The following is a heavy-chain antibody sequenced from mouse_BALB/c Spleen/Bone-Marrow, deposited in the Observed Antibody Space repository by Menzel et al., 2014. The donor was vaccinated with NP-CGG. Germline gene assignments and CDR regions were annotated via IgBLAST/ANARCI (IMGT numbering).Heavy chain of an antibody. D-gene: IGHD2-1*01. CDR3: ARGDGNYPFYAMDY. Sequence: VQLQESGAELVRPGSSVKISCEASGYAFSSYWMNWVKQRPGQGLEWIGQIYPGDGDTNYNGKFKGKATLTADKSSSTAYMQLSSLTSEDSAVYFCARGDGNYPFYAMDYWGQGTSVTVSS. V-gene: IGHV1-80*01. J-gene: IGHJ4*01. CDR1: GYAFSSYW. CDR2: IYPGDGDT.